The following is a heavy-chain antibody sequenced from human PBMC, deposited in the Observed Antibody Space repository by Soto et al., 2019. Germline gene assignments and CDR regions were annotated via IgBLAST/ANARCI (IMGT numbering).Heavy chain of an antibody. CDR3: ARSHYTYGLLIDY. Sequence: SATLSLTCSVSGYSITTHCYYWGWIRQPPGKGLQWIGNVYSTGSTFSHPSLTSRVFISVDTSKNKFSLRLTSVTAADTAVYYCARSHYTYGLLIDYWGPGIMVTVSS. CDR1: GYSITTHCYY. CDR2: VYSTGST. V-gene: IGHV4-39*01. D-gene: IGHD2-8*01. J-gene: IGHJ4*02.